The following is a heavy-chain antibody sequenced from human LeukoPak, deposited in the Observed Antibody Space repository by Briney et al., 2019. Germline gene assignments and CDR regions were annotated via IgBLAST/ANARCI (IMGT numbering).Heavy chain of an antibody. CDR3: ARDYGDYGAPFDY. D-gene: IGHD4-17*01. J-gene: IGHJ4*02. V-gene: IGHV4-38-2*02. CDR1: GYSISSGYY. Sequence: PSETLSLTCAVSGYSISSGYYWGWIRQPPGKGLEWIGSIYHSGSTYYNPSLKSRVTISVDTSKNQFSLKLSPVTAADTAVYYCARDYGDYGAPFDYWGQGTLVTVSS. CDR2: IYHSGST.